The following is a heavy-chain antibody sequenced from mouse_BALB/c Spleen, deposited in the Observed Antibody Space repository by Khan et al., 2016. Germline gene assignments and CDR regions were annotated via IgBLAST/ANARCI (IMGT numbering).Heavy chain of an antibody. CDR2: ISYDGSN. CDR3: ASGNYWYFDV. V-gene: IGHV3-6*02. CDR1: GYSITSGYY. Sequence: EVQLQESGPGLVKPSQSLSLTCSVTGYSITSGYYWNWIRQFPGNKLEWMGYISYDGSNNYNPSLKNRISITRDTSKNQFFLKLNSVTTEDTATYYCASGNYWYFDVWRAGTTVTVSS. J-gene: IGHJ1*01. D-gene: IGHD2-1*01.